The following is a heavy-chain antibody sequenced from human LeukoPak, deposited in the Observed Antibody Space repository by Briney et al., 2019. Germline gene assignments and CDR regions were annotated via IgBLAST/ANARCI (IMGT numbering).Heavy chain of an antibody. CDR2: IYSGGGT. CDR3: AREVTSSSWYPAFDI. Sequence: GGSLRLSCAASGFTFSSYAMSWVRQAPGKGLEWVSVIYSGGGTYYADSVKGRFTISRDNSKNTLYLQMNSLRAEDTAVYYCAREVTSSSWYPAFDIWGQGTVVTVSS. D-gene: IGHD6-13*01. CDR1: GFTFSSYA. V-gene: IGHV3-53*01. J-gene: IGHJ3*02.